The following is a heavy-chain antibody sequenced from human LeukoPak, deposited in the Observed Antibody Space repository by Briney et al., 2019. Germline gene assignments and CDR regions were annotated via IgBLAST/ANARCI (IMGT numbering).Heavy chain of an antibody. J-gene: IGHJ4*02. V-gene: IGHV3-23*01. D-gene: IGHD3-10*01. CDR1: GFTFSSYA. Sequence: GGSLRLSCAASGFTFSSYAMSWVRQAPGKGLEWVSAISGSGGSTYYADSVKGRFTISRDNSKNTLYLQMNSLRAEDTAVYYCARPTMVRGVIRYWGQGTLVTVSS. CDR2: ISGSGGST. CDR3: ARPTMVRGVIRY.